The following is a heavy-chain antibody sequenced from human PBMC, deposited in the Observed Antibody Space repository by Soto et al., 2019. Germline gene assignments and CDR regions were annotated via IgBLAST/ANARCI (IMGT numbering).Heavy chain of an antibody. J-gene: IGHJ5*02. CDR2: VYLSGNT. V-gene: IGHV4-59*01. Sequence: SETLSLTCTVSGGSLSSYYWTWIRQYPGKGLEWIGYVYLSGNTNYNPSLKSRVTISIDTSKNQFSLRLASVTAADTAFYYCGSVRPSGYVLSWGQGTLVTVSS. D-gene: IGHD6-25*01. CDR3: GSVRPSGYVLS. CDR1: GGSLSSYY.